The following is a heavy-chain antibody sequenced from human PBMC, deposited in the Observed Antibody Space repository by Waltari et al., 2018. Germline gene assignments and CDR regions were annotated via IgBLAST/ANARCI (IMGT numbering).Heavy chain of an antibody. V-gene: IGHV1-69*13. CDR1: GGTFSSYA. D-gene: IGHD3-22*01. CDR3: AKKLRANPRDSSGGDFDY. Sequence: QVQLVQSGAEVKKPGSSVKVSCKASGGTFSSYAISWVRQAPGQGLEWMGGIIPILGTANYAQKFQGRVTITADESTSTAYMELSSLRSEDTAVYYCAKKLRANPRDSSGGDFDYWGQGTLVTVSS. CDR2: IIPILGTA. J-gene: IGHJ4*02.